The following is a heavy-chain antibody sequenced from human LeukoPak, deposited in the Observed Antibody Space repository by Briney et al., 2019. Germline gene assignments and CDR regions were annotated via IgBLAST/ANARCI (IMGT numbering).Heavy chain of an antibody. CDR1: GYTFNTYG. D-gene: IGHD3-16*02. CDR2: ISAYNGDT. J-gene: IGHJ4*02. CDR3: ARVISGRAVDVWGTYRLPPYYSDY. V-gene: IGHV1-18*01. Sequence: ASVKVSCKASGYTFNTYGISWVRQAPGQGLEWVGWISAYNGDTNHARNVQGRVTMTTDTSTSTAYMELRSLRSDDTAVYYCARVISGRAVDVWGTYRLPPYYSDYWGQGTLVTVSS.